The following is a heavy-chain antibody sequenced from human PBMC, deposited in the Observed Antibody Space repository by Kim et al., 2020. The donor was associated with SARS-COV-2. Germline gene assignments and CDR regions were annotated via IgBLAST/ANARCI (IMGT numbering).Heavy chain of an antibody. Sequence: GGSLRLSCAASGFTFSSYWMHWVRQVPGKGLVWVSHINSDGSTTNYADSVKGRFTISRDNAKNTLYLQMNSLRAEDTAVYYCAAFKGSWSPSWGQGTLVT. CDR1: GFTFSSYW. CDR3: AAFKGSWSPS. J-gene: IGHJ4*02. D-gene: IGHD6-13*01. V-gene: IGHV3-74*01. CDR2: INSDGSTT.